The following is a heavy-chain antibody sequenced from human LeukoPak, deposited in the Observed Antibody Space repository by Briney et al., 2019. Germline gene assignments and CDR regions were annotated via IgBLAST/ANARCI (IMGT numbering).Heavy chain of an antibody. CDR3: ATDQRYAFDY. Sequence: GGPLRPSVRTSGSSFRDTPLTWFGRAPGKGREGISNIRTTADGAKYAYYADSVKGRDTISRDDGKNTIYLYMNSLRDDDTAVYYCATDQRYAFDYWGQGILVTVSS. D-gene: IGHD3-9*01. J-gene: IGHJ4*02. CDR1: GSSFRDTP. CDR2: IRTTADGAKYA. V-gene: IGHV3-11*03.